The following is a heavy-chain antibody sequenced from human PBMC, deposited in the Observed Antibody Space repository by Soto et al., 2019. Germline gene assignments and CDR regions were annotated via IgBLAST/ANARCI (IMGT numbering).Heavy chain of an antibody. CDR1: GGSISSYY. Sequence: SETLSLTCTVSGGSISSYYWTWIRQPPGKGLEWIGYIYYSGSTNYFPTLRGRVTMSVDTSKKQFSLKLSSVTAADTAVYYCARDPDGHNSYFDYWGQGALVTVSS. V-gene: IGHV4-59*12. CDR2: IYYSGST. J-gene: IGHJ4*02. CDR3: ARDPDGHNSYFDY. D-gene: IGHD1-26*01.